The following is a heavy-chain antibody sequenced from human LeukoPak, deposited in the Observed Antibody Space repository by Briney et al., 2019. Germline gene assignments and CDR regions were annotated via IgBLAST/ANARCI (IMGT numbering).Heavy chain of an antibody. CDR3: ARDGSAYYNENTGFRGEFDS. V-gene: IGHV3-9*01. J-gene: IGHJ4*02. CDR1: GFTFDDYA. Sequence: GGSLRLSCAASGFTFDDYAMHWVRHAPGKGLEWVSGISWNSGSIGYADSVKGRFTISRDNAKNSLYLQMNSLRAEDAAVYYCARDGSAYYNENTGFRGEFDSWGQGALVIVSS. CDR2: ISWNSGSI. D-gene: IGHD3-22*01.